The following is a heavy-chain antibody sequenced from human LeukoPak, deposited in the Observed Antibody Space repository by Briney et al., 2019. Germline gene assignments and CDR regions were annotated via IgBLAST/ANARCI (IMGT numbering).Heavy chain of an antibody. CDR3: ARDPGTVVTLNFDY. D-gene: IGHD4-23*01. CDR1: GDSLSSNSAT. V-gene: IGHV6-1*01. J-gene: IGHJ4*02. Sequence: SQTLSLTCAISGDSLSSNSATWNWIRQSPSRGLEWLVRTYYRSKWSNDYAVSVRSRITINPDTFKNQFSLQLDSVTPEDAAVYYCARDPGTVVTLNFDYWGQGTLVTVSS. CDR2: TYYRSKWSN.